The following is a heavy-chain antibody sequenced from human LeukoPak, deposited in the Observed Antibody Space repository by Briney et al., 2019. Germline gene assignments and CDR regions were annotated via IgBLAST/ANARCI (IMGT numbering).Heavy chain of an antibody. V-gene: IGHV4-30-2*01. J-gene: IGHJ4*02. Sequence: SETLSLTCTVSGVSISSGGYYWSWIRQPPGKGLEWIGYIYHSGSTYYNPSLKSRVTISVDRSKNQFSLKLSSVTAADTAVYYCNSGYSYAGNFDYWGQGTLVTVSS. CDR1: GVSISSGGYY. D-gene: IGHD5-18*01. CDR2: IYHSGST. CDR3: NSGYSYAGNFDY.